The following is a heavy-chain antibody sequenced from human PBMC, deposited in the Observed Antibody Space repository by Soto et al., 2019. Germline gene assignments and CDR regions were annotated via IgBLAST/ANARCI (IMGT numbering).Heavy chain of an antibody. CDR3: ARSSGGNFGIIIEGSNWFDP. CDR1: YY. Sequence: YYLNWVRQAPGQGLEWMGVINPHGGSTKYAQKFQGRITMTRDTSRSTVYMELSSLRSDDTAIYYCARSSGGNFGIIIEGSNWFDPWGQGTLVTVSS. CDR2: INPHGGST. J-gene: IGHJ5*02. D-gene: IGHD3-3*01. V-gene: IGHV1-46*01.